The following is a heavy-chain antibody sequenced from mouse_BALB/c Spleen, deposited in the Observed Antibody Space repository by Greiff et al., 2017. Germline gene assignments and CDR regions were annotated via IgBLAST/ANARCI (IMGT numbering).Heavy chain of an antibody. V-gene: IGHV14-3*02. CDR3: SRGLRFGAMDY. CDR1: GFNIKDTY. J-gene: IGHJ4*01. CDR2: IDPANGNT. D-gene: IGHD2-4*01. Sequence: DVQLQESGAELVKPGASVKLSCTASGFNIKDTYMHWVKQRPEQGLEWIGRIDPANGNTKYDPKFQGKATITADTSSNTAYLQLSSLTSEDTAVYYCSRGLRFGAMDYWGQGTSVTVSS.